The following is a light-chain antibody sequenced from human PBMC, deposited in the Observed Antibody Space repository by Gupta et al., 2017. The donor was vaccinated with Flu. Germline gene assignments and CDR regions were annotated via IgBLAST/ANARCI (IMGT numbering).Light chain of an antibody. V-gene: IGLV2-8*01. Sequence: QSALTQPPSAAGSPGQSVTISCTGTSSDVGSYNYVSWYQQHQGKVPKLLIYEVSKRPSGVPDRFSGSKAGNTASLTVSGLQAEDESVFYCSSYAGNYNLVFGGGTKVTVL. CDR2: EVS. J-gene: IGLJ2*01. CDR3: SSYAGNYNLV. CDR1: SSDVGSYNY.